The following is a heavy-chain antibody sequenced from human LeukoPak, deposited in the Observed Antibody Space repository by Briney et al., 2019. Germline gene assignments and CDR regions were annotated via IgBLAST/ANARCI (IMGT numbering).Heavy chain of an antibody. CDR2: IYTSGST. J-gene: IGHJ3*02. V-gene: IGHV4-4*07. CDR1: GGSISSYY. D-gene: IGHD6-19*01. CDR3: ARHPPRGSSGDAFDI. Sequence: SETLSLTCTVSGGSISSYYRSWIRQPAGQGLEWIGRIYTSGSTNYNPSLKSRVTISVDTSENQFSLKLRSVTAADTAVYHCARHPPRGSSGDAFDIWGQGTLVTVSS.